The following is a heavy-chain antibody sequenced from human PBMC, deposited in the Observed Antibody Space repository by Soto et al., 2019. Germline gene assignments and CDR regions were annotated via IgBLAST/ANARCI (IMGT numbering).Heavy chain of an antibody. CDR2: ITWDSASV. CDR3: TKEVYGMGYYYYGMDV. J-gene: IGHJ6*02. Sequence: GGSLRLSCAASGFIFDDFAMHWVRQAPGKGLEWVSSITWDSASVAYADSVKGRFTISRDNAKNSLYLQMSNLRPEDAALYYCTKEVYGMGYYYYGMDVWGQGTTVTVSS. CDR1: GFIFDDFA. D-gene: IGHD2-8*01. V-gene: IGHV3-9*01.